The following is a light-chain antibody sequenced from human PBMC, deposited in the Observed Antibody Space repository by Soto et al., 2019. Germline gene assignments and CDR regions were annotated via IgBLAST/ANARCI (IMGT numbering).Light chain of an antibody. V-gene: IGLV2-14*01. CDR1: SSDVDGYNY. J-gene: IGLJ2*01. Sequence: QSVLTQPASVSGSPGQSITISCTGTSSDVDGYNYVSWYQQHPGKAPKLLIYDVINRPSGVSDRFSGSKSGNTASLTISGLQAEDEADYYCSSYTISSTLEVFGGGTKLTVL. CDR3: SSYTISSTLEV. CDR2: DVI.